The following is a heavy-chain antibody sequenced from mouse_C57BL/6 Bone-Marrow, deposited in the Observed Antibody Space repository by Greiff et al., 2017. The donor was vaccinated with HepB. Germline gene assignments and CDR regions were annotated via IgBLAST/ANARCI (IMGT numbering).Heavy chain of an antibody. CDR1: GYTFTSYG. D-gene: IGHD1-1*01. Sequence: VQLQQSGAELARPGASVKLSCKASGYTFTSYGISWVKQRTGQGLEWIGEIYPRSGNTYYNEKFKGKATLTADKSSSTAYMELCSLTSEDSAVYFCASPELRYPYFDVWGTGTTVTVSS. CDR2: IYPRSGNT. CDR3: ASPELRYPYFDV. J-gene: IGHJ1*03. V-gene: IGHV1-81*01.